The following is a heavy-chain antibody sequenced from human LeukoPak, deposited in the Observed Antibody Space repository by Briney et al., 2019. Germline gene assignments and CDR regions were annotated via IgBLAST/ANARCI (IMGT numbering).Heavy chain of an antibody. Sequence: ASVKVSCKASGYTFTNYYIHWVRQAPGQGLEWMGTINPSVGTTRSAKGRASLTRDTSTSTVYMALSTLRSEDTAVYYCARSGFPYYSGSGSPYNVDVRQNSYFDFWGQGTLVTVSS. CDR2: INPSVGTT. CDR3: ARSGFPYYSGSGSPYNVDVRQNSYFDF. D-gene: IGHD3-10*01. V-gene: IGHV1-46*01. CDR1: GYTFTNYY. J-gene: IGHJ4*02.